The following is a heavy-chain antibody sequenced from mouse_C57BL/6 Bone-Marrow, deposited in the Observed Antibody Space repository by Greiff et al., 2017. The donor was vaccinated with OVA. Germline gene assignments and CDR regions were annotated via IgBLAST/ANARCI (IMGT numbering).Heavy chain of an antibody. J-gene: IGHJ1*03. Sequence: DVKLVESGGDLVKPGGSLKLSCAASGFTFSSYGMSWVRQTPDKRLEWVATISSGGSYTYYPDSVKGRFTISRDNAKNTLYLQMSSLKSEDTAMYYCARGGGSSLYWYFDVWGTGTTVTVSP. CDR1: GFTFSSYG. CDR3: ARGGGSSLYWYFDV. V-gene: IGHV5-6*02. CDR2: ISSGGSYT. D-gene: IGHD1-1*01.